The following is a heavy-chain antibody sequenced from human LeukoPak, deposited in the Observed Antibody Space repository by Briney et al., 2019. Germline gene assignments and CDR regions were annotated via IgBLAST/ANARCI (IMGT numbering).Heavy chain of an antibody. J-gene: IGHJ4*03. CDR2: IYYSGST. Sequence: SETLSLTCTVSGGSISSGDYYWSWIRQPPGKGLEWIGYIYYSGSTYYNPSLKSRVTISVDTSKNQFSLKLSSVTAADTAVYYCARVPRDYYDSSGYYFDYWGQGTTVTVSS. CDR3: ARVPRDYYDSSGYYFDY. D-gene: IGHD3-22*01. CDR1: GGSISSGDYY. V-gene: IGHV4-30-4*01.